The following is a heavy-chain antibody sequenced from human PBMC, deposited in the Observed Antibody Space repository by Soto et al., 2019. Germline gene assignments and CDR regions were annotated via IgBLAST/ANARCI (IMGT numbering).Heavy chain of an antibody. J-gene: IGHJ5*02. CDR3: VRTDRAGDVAPQWFDR. CDR1: GASIRSTDYY. D-gene: IGHD2-21*02. Sequence: SETLSLTCTVSGASIRSTDYYWSWIRQAPGKGLEWIGYVYYTGSTYYNPSLMSRLTISVDTSKNQFSLKLTSVTAAETAVYYCVRTDRAGDVAPQWFDRWGQGTQVTVSS. CDR2: VYYTGST. V-gene: IGHV4-30-4*01.